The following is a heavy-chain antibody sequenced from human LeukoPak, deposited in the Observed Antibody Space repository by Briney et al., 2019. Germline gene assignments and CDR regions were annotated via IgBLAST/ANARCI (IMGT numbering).Heavy chain of an antibody. V-gene: IGHV4-34*01. CDR1: GGSFSGYY. J-gene: IGHJ5*02. CDR2: INHSGST. Sequence: SETLSLTCAVYGGSFSGYYWSWIRQPPGKGLEWIGEINHSGSTNYNPSLKSRVTISVDTSKNQFSLKLSSVTAADTALYYCARHTYYSDSSGYYGWFDPWGQGTLVTVSS. CDR3: ARHTYYSDSSGYYGWFDP. D-gene: IGHD3-22*01.